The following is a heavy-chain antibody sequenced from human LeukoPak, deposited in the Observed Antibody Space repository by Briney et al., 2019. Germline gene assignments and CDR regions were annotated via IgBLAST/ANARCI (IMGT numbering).Heavy chain of an antibody. CDR3: AKDMRAYYYDSSGYYLRQYQFDY. D-gene: IGHD3-22*01. CDR2: ISGDGGST. CDR1: GFTFDDYA. V-gene: IGHV3-43*02. Sequence: PGGSLRLSCAASGFTFDDYAMHWVRQAPGKGLEWVSLISGDGGSTYYADSVKGRFTISRDNSKNSLYLQMNSLRTEDTALYYCAKDMRAYYYDSSGYYLRQYQFDYWGQGTLVTVSS. J-gene: IGHJ4*02.